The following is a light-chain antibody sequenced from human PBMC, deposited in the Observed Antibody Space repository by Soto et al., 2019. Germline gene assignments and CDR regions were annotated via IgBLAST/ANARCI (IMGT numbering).Light chain of an antibody. J-gene: IGKJ1*01. CDR2: GAS. Sequence: EIVLTPSPGTLTLSPGERATLSCRASQSVSSSYLAWYQQKPGQAPRLLIYGASTRATGIPDRFSGSGSGTDFTLSISRLEPEDFAVYSCQQYGSSPKTFGQGTKVDIK. CDR1: QSVSSSY. CDR3: QQYGSSPKT. V-gene: IGKV3-20*01.